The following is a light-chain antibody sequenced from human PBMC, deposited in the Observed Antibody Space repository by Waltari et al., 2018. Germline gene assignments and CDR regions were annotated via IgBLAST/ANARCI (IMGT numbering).Light chain of an antibody. V-gene: IGKV3-15*01. CDR1: QSISSN. J-gene: IGKJ4*01. CDR2: SAS. CDR3: QQYNNWPLT. Sequence: ETVMTPSPATLSVSPGERATLPCRARQSISSNLAWYQQKPGQAPRLLIYSASTMASGIPARFSGRGSGTEFTLTISSMQSEDFAVYYCQQYNNWPLTFGGGTKVEIK.